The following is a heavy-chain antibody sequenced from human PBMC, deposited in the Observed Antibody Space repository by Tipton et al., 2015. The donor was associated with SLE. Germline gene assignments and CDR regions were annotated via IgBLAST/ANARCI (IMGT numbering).Heavy chain of an antibody. Sequence: GLVKPSETLSLTCTVSGGSISSHYWSWIRQPPGKGLEWIGYVYSSGSTKYNPSLKSRVTISVDTSKNQFSLKLSSVTAADTAVYYCARGVAGLEDAFDIWGQGTMVTVSS. D-gene: IGHD3-3*01. J-gene: IGHJ3*02. CDR2: VYSSGST. CDR1: GGSISSHY. V-gene: IGHV4-59*11. CDR3: ARGVAGLEDAFDI.